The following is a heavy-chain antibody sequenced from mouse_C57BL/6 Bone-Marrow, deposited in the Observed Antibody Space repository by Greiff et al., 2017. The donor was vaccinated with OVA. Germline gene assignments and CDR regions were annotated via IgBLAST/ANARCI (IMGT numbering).Heavy chain of an antibody. J-gene: IGHJ1*03. CDR3: TRSLLWLRLGYWYFDV. D-gene: IGHD2-2*01. Sequence: EVKLMESGGGLVQPGGSMKLSCAASGFTFSDAWMDWVRQSPEKGLEWVAEIRNKANNHATYYAESVKGRFTISRDDSKSSVYLQMNSLRAEDTGIYYCTRSLLWLRLGYWYFDVWGTGTTVTVSS. CDR2: IRNKANNHAT. V-gene: IGHV6-6*01. CDR1: GFTFSDAW.